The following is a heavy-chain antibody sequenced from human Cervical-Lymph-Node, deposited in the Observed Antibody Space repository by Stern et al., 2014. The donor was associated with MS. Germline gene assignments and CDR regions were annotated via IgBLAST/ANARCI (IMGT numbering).Heavy chain of an antibody. CDR2: IDWNDDK. CDR3: ARVSWSKIDY. V-gene: IGHV2-70*04. Sequence: ESGPALVKPTQTLTLTCTFSGFSLSTSGMRVSWIRQPPGRALEWLARIDWNDDKFYSTFLKTRLTITKDTSKNQVVLTMTNMDPVETATYYCARVSWSKIDYWGQGTLVTGSS. D-gene: IGHD3-3*01. CDR1: GFSLSTSGMR. J-gene: IGHJ4*02.